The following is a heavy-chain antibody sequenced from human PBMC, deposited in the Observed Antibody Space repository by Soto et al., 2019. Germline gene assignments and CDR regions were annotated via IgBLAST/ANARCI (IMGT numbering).Heavy chain of an antibody. J-gene: IGHJ4*02. CDR3: ARDSVGASLDY. Sequence: SLRLSCSASVFTFSDYYMSWIRQAPGKGLEWVSYISSSSYTNYADSVKGRFTISRDNAKNSLYLQMNSLRAEDTAVYYCARDSVGASLDYWGQGTLVTVSS. D-gene: IGHD1-26*01. V-gene: IGHV3-11*06. CDR1: VFTFSDYY. CDR2: ISSSSYT.